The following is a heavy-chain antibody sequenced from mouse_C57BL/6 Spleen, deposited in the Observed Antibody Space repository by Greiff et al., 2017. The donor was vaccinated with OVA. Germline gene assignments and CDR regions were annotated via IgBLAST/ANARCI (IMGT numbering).Heavy chain of an antibody. J-gene: IGHJ2*01. CDR3: VRQGEGYFDY. Sequence: EVQLVESGGGLVQPKGSLKLSCAASGFSFNTYAMNWVRQAPGTGLEWVARIRSKSNNYATYYADSVKDRFTISRDDSESMLYLQMNNLKTEDTAMYYCVRQGEGYFDYWGQGTTLTVSS. CDR1: GFSFNTYA. V-gene: IGHV10-1*01. CDR2: IRSKSNNYAT.